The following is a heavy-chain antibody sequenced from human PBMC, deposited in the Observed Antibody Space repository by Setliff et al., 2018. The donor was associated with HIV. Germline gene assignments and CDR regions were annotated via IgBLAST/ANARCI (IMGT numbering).Heavy chain of an antibody. CDR1: GGSISSSSCY. V-gene: IGHV4-39*01. Sequence: SETLSLTCSVSGGSISSSSCYWGWLRQPSGKGLDWSGSMSYTGTTYDNPSLKSSVTISVDTSKNQFSLKLTSVTAADAAVYFCAMGSSGYPFDYWGQGSLVTVSS. J-gene: IGHJ4*02. D-gene: IGHD3-22*01. CDR3: AMGSSGYPFDY. CDR2: MSYTGTT.